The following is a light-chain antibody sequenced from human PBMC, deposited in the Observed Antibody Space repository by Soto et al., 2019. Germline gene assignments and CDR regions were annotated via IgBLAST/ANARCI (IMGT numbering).Light chain of an antibody. CDR1: QGISNY. J-gene: IGKJ3*01. V-gene: IGKV1-27*01. CDR2: AAS. CDR3: QKYKSAPFT. Sequence: DIQMTQSPPSLSASVGDRVTITCRASQGISNYLAWYQQKPGKVPKLLIYAASTLQSGVPSRFSGSGSGTDFTLTITSLQPEAVANYYCQKYKSAPFTFGPGTKVDIK.